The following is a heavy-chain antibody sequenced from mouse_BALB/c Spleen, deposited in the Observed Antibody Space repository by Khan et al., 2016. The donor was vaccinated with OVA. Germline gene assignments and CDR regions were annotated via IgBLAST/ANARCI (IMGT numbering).Heavy chain of an antibody. CDR2: ISSIGTYT. J-gene: IGHJ3*01. CDR3: TRPSYYGNPWFTY. D-gene: IGHD2-10*01. CDR1: GFAFNSYD. V-gene: IGHV5-9*02. Sequence: VQLKESGGGLVKPGGSLKLSCEVSGFAFNSYDMSWVRQTPEKRLEWVATISSIGTYTYYPDSVKGRFTISRDTARNTLYLQMSSLRSEDTALYYCTRPSYYGNPWFTYWGQGTLVTVSA.